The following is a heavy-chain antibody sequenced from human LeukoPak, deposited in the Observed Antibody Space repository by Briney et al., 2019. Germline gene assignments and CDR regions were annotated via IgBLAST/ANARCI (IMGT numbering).Heavy chain of an antibody. J-gene: IGHJ4*02. Sequence: ASVKVSCKTSGYSFTAYYMHWVRQAPGQGLEWMGWINPNSGGTNYAQKFQGRVTMTRDTSISTAYMELSRLRSDDTAVYYCALSNSWQAFDYWGQGTLVTVSS. CDR2: INPNSGGT. CDR3: ALSNSWQAFDY. D-gene: IGHD6-13*01. CDR1: GYSFTAYY. V-gene: IGHV1-2*02.